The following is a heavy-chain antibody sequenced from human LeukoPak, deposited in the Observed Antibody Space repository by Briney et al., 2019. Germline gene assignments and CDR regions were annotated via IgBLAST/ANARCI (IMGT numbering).Heavy chain of an antibody. V-gene: IGHV1-69*04. Sequence: SVKVSCKASGGTLSSYAIIWVRQAPGQGREGVGRIIPILCIANYAQTFQGGVTITADKSTSKDYMELSSLRSEDTAVYYCARAIDSSGYKNWFDPWGQGTLVTVSS. D-gene: IGHD3-22*01. CDR2: IIPILCIA. CDR3: ARAIDSSGYKNWFDP. CDR1: GGTLSSYA. J-gene: IGHJ5*02.